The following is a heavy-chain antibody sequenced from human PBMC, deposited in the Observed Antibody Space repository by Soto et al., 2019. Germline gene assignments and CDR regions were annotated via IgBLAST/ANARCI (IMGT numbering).Heavy chain of an antibody. Sequence: GASVKVSCKASGYTFTSYGISWVRQAPGQGLEWMGWISSYNGNTNYAQKVQGRVTLTTDTSTSTTYMELRSLRSDDTAVYYCARGPLYCSTTTCFSGVNWFDPWGQGTLVTVSS. CDR3: ARGPLYCSTTTCFSGVNWFDP. CDR2: ISSYNGNT. CDR1: GYTFTSYG. D-gene: IGHD2-2*01. V-gene: IGHV1-18*04. J-gene: IGHJ5*02.